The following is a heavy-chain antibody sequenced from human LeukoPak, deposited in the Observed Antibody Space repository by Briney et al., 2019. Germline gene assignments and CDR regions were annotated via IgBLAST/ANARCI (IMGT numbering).Heavy chain of an antibody. CDR2: ISGSGGST. Sequence: GGSLTLSCAASGLPLSSYAMRWVRQAPGKGLEWVSSISGSGGSTYYTDSVKGRPTISRGNPTKTLYLQMNSLRAEDTAVYYCAKDHPAATVTTLGASDYWGQETLVTVSS. CDR3: AKDHPAATVTTLGASDY. D-gene: IGHD4-17*01. J-gene: IGHJ4*02. V-gene: IGHV3-23*01. CDR1: GLPLSSYA.